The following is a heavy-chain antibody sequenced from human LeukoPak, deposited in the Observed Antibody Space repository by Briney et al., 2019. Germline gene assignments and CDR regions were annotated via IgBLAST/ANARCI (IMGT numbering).Heavy chain of an antibody. D-gene: IGHD4-17*01. Sequence: PGGSLRLSCAASGVTFSTYAMTWVRQAPGKGLEWVSSISGSGAGKFYAAPVKGRFTTSRDNSKSTLYVQMNSLRAEDTAVYYCAKAAYGDYAGAFDIWGQGTMVIVSS. J-gene: IGHJ3*02. V-gene: IGHV3-23*01. CDR1: GVTFSTYA. CDR2: ISGSGAGK. CDR3: AKAAYGDYAGAFDI.